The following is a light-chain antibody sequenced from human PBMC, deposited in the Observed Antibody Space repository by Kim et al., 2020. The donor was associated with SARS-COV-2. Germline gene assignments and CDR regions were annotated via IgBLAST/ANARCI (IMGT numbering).Light chain of an antibody. CDR1: QSVSGSY. CDR2: GAS. Sequence: EIVLTQSPGTLSLSPGERATLSCRASQSVSGSYLVWYQQKPGQAPRLLIYGASSRATGIPDRFSGSGSGTDFTLTISRLEPEDSAVYYCQQYGSSPRTFGQGTKREIK. J-gene: IGKJ2*01. V-gene: IGKV3-20*01. CDR3: QQYGSSPRT.